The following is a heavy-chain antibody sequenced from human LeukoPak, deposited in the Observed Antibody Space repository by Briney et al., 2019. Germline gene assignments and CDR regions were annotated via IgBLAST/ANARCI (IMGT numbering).Heavy chain of an antibody. D-gene: IGHD6-6*01. Sequence: SETLSLTCTVSGGSISSYYWSWIRQPPGKGLEWIGYIYYSGSTNYNPSLKSRVTISVDTSKNQFSLKLSSVTAADTAVYYCASGPVAAQPGGYFDYWGQGTLVTVSS. CDR3: ASGPVAAQPGGYFDY. J-gene: IGHJ4*02. CDR2: IYYSGST. CDR1: GGSISSYY. V-gene: IGHV4-59*01.